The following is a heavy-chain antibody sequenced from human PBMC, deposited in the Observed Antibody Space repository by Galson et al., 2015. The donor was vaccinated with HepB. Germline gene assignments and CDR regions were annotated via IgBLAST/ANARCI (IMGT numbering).Heavy chain of an antibody. CDR3: ARDRVLGWLGVGGGMDV. CDR2: IWYDGSNK. Sequence: SLRLSCAASGFTFGSYGMHWVRQAPGKGLEWVAVIWYDGSNKYYADSVKGRFTISRDNSKNTLYLQMNSLRAEDTAVYYCARDRVLGWLGVGGGMDVWGQGTTVTVSS. CDR1: GFTFGSYG. J-gene: IGHJ6*02. V-gene: IGHV3-33*08. D-gene: IGHD3-3*01.